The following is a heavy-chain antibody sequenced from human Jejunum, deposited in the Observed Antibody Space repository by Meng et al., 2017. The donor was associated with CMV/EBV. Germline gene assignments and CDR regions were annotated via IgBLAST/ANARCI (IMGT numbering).Heavy chain of an antibody. CDR1: GFSPSTSGEG. D-gene: IGHD1-26*01. Sequence: QIPFKESCPTLVKPTPTLPLTCSFSGFSPSTSGEGVGWIRQPPGKALEWLALIYRGDDKRYSPSLNSRLTIAKDTSKNEVVLTLTNMGPIDTGTYYCAHFVGGYYPSRPDYWGQGTLVTVSS. CDR3: AHFVGGYYPSRPDY. CDR2: IYRGDDK. V-gene: IGHV2-5*02. J-gene: IGHJ4*02.